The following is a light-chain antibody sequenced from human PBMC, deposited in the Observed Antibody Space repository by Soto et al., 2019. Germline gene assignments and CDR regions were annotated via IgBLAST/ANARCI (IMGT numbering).Light chain of an antibody. J-gene: IGLJ2*01. V-gene: IGLV2-18*01. CDR2: EVS. Sequence: QSVLTQPPSVSGSPGQSVTISWTGTSSDIGSYNRVSWYQQPPGTAPKLMIYEVSNRPSGVPDRFSGSKSGNTASLTISGLQAEDEADYYCSLYTSTSTLVFGGGTKLTAL. CDR1: SSDIGSYNR. CDR3: SLYTSTSTLV.